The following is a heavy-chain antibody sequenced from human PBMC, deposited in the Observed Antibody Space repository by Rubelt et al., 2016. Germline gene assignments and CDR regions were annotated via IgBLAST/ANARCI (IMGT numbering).Heavy chain of an antibody. CDR2: SNHRGSI. D-gene: IGHD4-17*01. V-gene: IGHV4-34*01. J-gene: IGHJ4*02. Sequence: QVQLQQWGAGLLKPSETLSLTCAVYGGSFSNYYWSWIRQPPGKGLEWIGESNHRGSINYNPSLKSLVSVSVDTSSNQFFLKLTFMTAADTAVYYCAGRGLRRPKYFPLDFWGQGTLVSVSS. CDR1: GGSFSNYY. CDR3: AGRGLRRPKYFPLDF.